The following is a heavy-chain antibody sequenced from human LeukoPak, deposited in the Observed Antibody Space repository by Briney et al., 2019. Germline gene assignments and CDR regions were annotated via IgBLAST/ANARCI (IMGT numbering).Heavy chain of an antibody. CDR2: ISYDGSNK. V-gene: IGHV3-30-3*01. CDR3: ARDPELCGGDCYSSPGY. CDR1: GFTFSSYA. J-gene: IGHJ4*02. D-gene: IGHD2-21*01. Sequence: GGSLRLSCAASGFTFSSYAMHWVRQAPGKGLEWVAVISYDGSNKYYADSVKGRFTISRDNSKNALYLQMNSLRAEDTAVYYCARDPELCGGDCYSSPGYWGQGTLVTVSS.